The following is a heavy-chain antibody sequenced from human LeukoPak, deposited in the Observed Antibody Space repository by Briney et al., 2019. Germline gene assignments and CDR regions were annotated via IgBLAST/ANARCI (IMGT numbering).Heavy chain of an antibody. J-gene: IGHJ6*03. V-gene: IGHV1-2*02. CDR3: ARDRGYYDILTGYYKGDSHYMDV. CDR1: GYTFTGYY. CDR2: INPNSGGT. D-gene: IGHD3-9*01. Sequence: ASVKVSCKASGYTFTGYYMHWVRQAPGQGLEWMGWINPNSGGTNYAQKFQGRVTMTRDTSISTAYMELSRLRSDDTAVYYCARDRGYYDILTGYYKGDSHYMDVWGEGTTVTISS.